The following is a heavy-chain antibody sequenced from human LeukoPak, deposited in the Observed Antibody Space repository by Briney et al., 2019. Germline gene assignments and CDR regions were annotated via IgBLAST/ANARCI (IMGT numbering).Heavy chain of an antibody. D-gene: IGHD6-19*01. CDR1: GGSISSHY. CDR3: ARVIPQRHQTVSSSGWFSNYFDY. J-gene: IGHJ4*02. V-gene: IGHV4-59*08. Sequence: SETLSLTCTVSGGSISSHYWTWIRQPPGKGLEWIGYIYFTGSTNYNHSLKSRVTISVDMSNNRFSLNLNSVTAADTAVYYCARVIPQRHQTVSSSGWFSNYFDYWGQGTLVTVSS. CDR2: IYFTGST.